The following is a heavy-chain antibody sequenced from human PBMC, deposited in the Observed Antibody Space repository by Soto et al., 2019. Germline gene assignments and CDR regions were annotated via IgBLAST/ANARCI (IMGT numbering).Heavy chain of an antibody. CDR2: ISAYNGNT. V-gene: IGHV1-18*01. D-gene: IGHD2-15*01. CDR3: ARGGCSGGSCHTFDY. J-gene: IGHJ4*02. Sequence: GASVKVSCKASGYTFTSYVISWVRQAPGQGLEWMGWISAYNGNTNYAQKLQGRVTMTTDTSTSTAYMELRSLRSDDTAVYYCARGGCSGGSCHTFDYWGQGTLVTVSS. CDR1: GYTFTSYV.